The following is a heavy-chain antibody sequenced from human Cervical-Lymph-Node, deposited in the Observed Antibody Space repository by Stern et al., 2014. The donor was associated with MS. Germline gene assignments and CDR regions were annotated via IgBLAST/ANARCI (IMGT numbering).Heavy chain of an antibody. D-gene: IGHD2/OR15-2a*01. CDR3: ARDKGMFFL. CDR1: GGSITNYH. Sequence: QVQLQQSGPGLVKPSETLSLTCTVSGGSITNYHWSRIRQPPGTGLEWIGYIYYSGSTNYNPSLKSRVTISVDTSKNQFSLKLSSVTAADTAVYYCARDKGMFFLWGQGTLVTVSS. V-gene: IGHV4-59*01. CDR2: IYYSGST. J-gene: IGHJ4*01.